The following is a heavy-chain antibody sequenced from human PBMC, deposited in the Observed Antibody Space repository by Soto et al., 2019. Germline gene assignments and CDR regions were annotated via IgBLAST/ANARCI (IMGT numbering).Heavy chain of an antibody. CDR3: ARERSSLSAREPAYFDY. D-gene: IGHD6-6*01. Sequence: SETLSLTCTVSGGSISSYYWTWIRQPPGKGLEWIGYIYYSGSTNYNPSLKSRVTISVDTSKNQFSLKLSSVIAADTAVYYCARERSSLSAREPAYFDYWGQGTLVTVSS. J-gene: IGHJ4*02. CDR2: IYYSGST. CDR1: GGSISSYY. V-gene: IGHV4-59*12.